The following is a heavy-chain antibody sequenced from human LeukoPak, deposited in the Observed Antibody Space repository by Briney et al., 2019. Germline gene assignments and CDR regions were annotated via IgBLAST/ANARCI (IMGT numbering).Heavy chain of an antibody. D-gene: IGHD1-26*01. J-gene: IGHJ5*02. CDR2: INHSGST. V-gene: IGHV4-34*01. CDR1: GGSFSGYY. Sequence: SETLSLTCAVYGGSFSGYYLNWIRQPPERGLEWIGEINHSGSTNYNPSLKSRVTMSVDTSKNQFSLKLNSVTAADTAVYYCVRGPSVGATTIDHWGQGTLVTVSS. CDR3: VRGPSVGATTIDH.